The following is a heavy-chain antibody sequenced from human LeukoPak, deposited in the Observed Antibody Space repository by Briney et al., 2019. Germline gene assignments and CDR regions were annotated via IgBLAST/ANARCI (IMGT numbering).Heavy chain of an antibody. J-gene: IGHJ4*02. CDR1: GFTFSDYG. CDR3: AKTANYYDSSGVDY. D-gene: IGHD3-22*01. CDR2: IKSKTDGGTT. Sequence: GGSLRLSCAASGFTFSDYGMNWVRQAPGKGLEWVGRIKSKTDGGTTDYAAPVKGRFTISRDDSKNTLYLQMNSLRAEDTAVYYCAKTANYYDSSGVDYWGQGTLVTVSS. V-gene: IGHV3-15*01.